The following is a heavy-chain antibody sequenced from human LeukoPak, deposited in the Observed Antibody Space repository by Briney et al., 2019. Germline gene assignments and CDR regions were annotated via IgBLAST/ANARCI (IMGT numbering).Heavy chain of an antibody. CDR3: ARDRRATSDY. V-gene: IGHV3-7*01. CDR1: GFTFYRYW. Sequence: GSLRLFCSASGFTFYRYWVNWVRQAPGKGLEWVANIKQDGSEKYYVDSVKGRFTISRDNAKNSLYLQMNSLRAGDTAVYYCARDRRATSDYWGQGTLVTVSS. D-gene: IGHD5-12*01. CDR2: IKQDGSEK. J-gene: IGHJ4*02.